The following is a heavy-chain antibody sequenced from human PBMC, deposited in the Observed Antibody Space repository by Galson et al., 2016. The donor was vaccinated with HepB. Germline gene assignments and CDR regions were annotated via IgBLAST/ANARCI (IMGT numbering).Heavy chain of an antibody. J-gene: IGHJ6*02. V-gene: IGHV3-66*01. Sequence: SLRLSCAASGFTVSSNYMSWVRHAPGKGMEWGPVIYSGGSTYYADSVKGRFTIPRDNSKNTLYLQMNSLRAEDTAVYYCARGGRDTAMDYYYYGMDVWGQGTTVTVSS. D-gene: IGHD5-18*01. CDR2: IYSGGST. CDR3: ARGGRDTAMDYYYYGMDV. CDR1: GFTVSSNY.